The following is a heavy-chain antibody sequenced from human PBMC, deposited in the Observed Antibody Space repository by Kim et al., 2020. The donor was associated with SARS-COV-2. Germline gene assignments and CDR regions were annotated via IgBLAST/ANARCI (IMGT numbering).Heavy chain of an antibody. V-gene: IGHV4-39*01. CDR2: VYYSGST. J-gene: IGHJ4*02. D-gene: IGHD6-13*01. CDR1: GVSISSSSYY. CDR3: ATRGIAVVY. Sequence: SETLSLTCTVSGVSISSSSYYWGWIRQPPGKGLEWVGSVYYSGSTYYNPSLKSRVTISVNTSKNQFSLKLSSVTAADTAVYYCATRGIAVVYWGQGTLVTVSS.